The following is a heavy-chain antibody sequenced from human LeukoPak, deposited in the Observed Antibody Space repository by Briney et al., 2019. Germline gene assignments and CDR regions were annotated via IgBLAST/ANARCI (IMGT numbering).Heavy chain of an antibody. CDR1: GFSVITND. D-gene: IGHD1-14*01. CDR2: LYSDGNT. Sequence: GGSLTLSCPASGFSVITNDMTWVRQAPRKGLEWVAFLYSDGNTKYADSVQGRFTISIDNSKNTLYLEMNSLSPDDTAVYYCARGVEPLAANTLAYWGQGTLVTVSS. J-gene: IGHJ4*02. CDR3: ARGVEPLAANTLAY. V-gene: IGHV3-53*01.